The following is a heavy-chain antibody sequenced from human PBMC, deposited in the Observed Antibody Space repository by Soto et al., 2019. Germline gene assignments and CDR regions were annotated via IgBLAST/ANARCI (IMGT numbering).Heavy chain of an antibody. CDR3: ARAKLVVPAAIRAMRSEYYYGMDV. CDR2: ISAYNGNT. Sequence: VQLVQSGAEVKKPGASVKVSCEASGYTFTSYGITWVRQAPGQGLEWMGWISAYNGNTNYAHKLQGRVTTTTDTATSTAYMELRSLRSDDTAGYYCARAKLVVPAAIRAMRSEYYYGMDVWGQGTTVTVSS. CDR1: GYTFTSYG. V-gene: IGHV1-18*04. D-gene: IGHD2-2*02. J-gene: IGHJ6*02.